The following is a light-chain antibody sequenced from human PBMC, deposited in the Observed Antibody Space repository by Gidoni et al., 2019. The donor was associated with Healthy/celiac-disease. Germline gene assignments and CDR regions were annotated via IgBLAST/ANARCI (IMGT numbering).Light chain of an antibody. V-gene: IGKV1-33*01. Sequence: DIQMTQSPSSLSASVGDRVTITCQASQDISNYLNWYQQKPGKAPKRLIYDASNLETGVPSRFSGSGSGTDVTFTISSLQPEDIATYYCQQYDNLPSLTFGGGTKVEIK. CDR3: QQYDNLPSLT. CDR1: QDISNY. J-gene: IGKJ4*01. CDR2: DAS.